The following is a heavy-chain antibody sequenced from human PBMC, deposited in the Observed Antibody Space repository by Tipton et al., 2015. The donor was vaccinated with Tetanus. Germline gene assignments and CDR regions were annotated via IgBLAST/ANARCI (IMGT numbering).Heavy chain of an antibody. CDR2: INQGGSEK. D-gene: IGHD3-10*01. J-gene: IGHJ6*02. CDR1: GFSFGSYW. CDR3: ARDREDYGSGSLGMDV. V-gene: IGHV3-7*05. Sequence: SLRLSCAASGFSFGSYWMNWVRQAPGKGLEWVANINQGGSEKYFVDSVTGRFTITRDNAKNSLYLQINRLRVEDTAVYYCARDREDYGSGSLGMDVWGQGTTVTVSS.